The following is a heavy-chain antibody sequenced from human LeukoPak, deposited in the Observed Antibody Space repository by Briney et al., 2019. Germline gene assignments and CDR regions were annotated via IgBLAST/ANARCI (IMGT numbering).Heavy chain of an antibody. D-gene: IGHD3-9*01. Sequence: AAETLSLTCTVSGVSISSYYWSWVRQPAGKGLEWIGGIYRSGRTTYNPSLKSRVTMSVATSKHHFSLKLSSVTAADTAVYYCARELPYYDILTGYSPQGAFDIWGQGTMVTVSS. CDR2: IYRSGRT. CDR1: GVSISSYY. V-gene: IGHV4-4*07. CDR3: ARELPYYDILTGYSPQGAFDI. J-gene: IGHJ3*02.